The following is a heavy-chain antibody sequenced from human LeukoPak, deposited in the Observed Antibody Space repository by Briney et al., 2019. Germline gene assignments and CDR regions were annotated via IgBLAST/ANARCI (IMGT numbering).Heavy chain of an antibody. D-gene: IGHD3-22*01. CDR1: GYTFKTYG. CDR2: ISAYNGNT. V-gene: IGHV1-18*01. CDR3: ARGINYYDSSGYYPDFDY. Sequence: ASVKVSCKASGYTFKTYGINWVRQAPGQGLEWMGWISAYNGNTNYAQKLQGRVTMTTDTSTSTAYMELRSLRSDDTAVYYCARGINYYDSSGYYPDFDYWGQGTLVTVSS. J-gene: IGHJ4*02.